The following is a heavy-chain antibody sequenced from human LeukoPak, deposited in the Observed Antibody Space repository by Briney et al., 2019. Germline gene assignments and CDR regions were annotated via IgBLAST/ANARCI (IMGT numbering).Heavy chain of an antibody. CDR2: IYYSGST. V-gene: IGHV4-39*07. CDR1: GGSISSSSYY. CDR3: ARDPKDGYFDY. Sequence: KPSETLSLTYTVSGGSISSSSYYWGWIRQPPGKGLEWIGSIYYSGSTYYNPSLKSRVTISVDTSKNQFSLKLSSVTAADTAVYYCARDPKDGYFDYWGQGTLVTVSS. J-gene: IGHJ4*02. D-gene: IGHD5-24*01.